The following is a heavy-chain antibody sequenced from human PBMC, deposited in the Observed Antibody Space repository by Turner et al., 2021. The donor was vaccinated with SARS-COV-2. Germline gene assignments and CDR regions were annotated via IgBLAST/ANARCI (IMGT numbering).Heavy chain of an antibody. V-gene: IGHV1-8*01. J-gene: IGHJ4*02. D-gene: IGHD5-18*01. CDR1: GYTFSSYD. CDR2: MNPNSGNT. CDR3: ARTFTAMVRVDY. Sequence: QVQLVQSGAEVKKPGASVKVSCKASGYTFSSYDINWVRQATGQGLEWMGWMNPNSGNTGYVQKFQGRVTMTRNTSISTAYMELSSLRFEDTAVYYCARTFTAMVRVDYWGQGTLVTVSS.